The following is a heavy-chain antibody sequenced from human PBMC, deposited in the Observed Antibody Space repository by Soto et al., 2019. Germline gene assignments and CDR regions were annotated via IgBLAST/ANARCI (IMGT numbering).Heavy chain of an antibody. V-gene: IGHV3-21*01. CDR3: AREKSHNSLGGRFGMDV. J-gene: IGHJ6*02. CDR1: GFIFSDFS. D-gene: IGHD1-1*01. Sequence: GGSLRLSCAVSGFIFSDFSMNWVRQAPGKGLEWVASIGSSGGNSFYADSVKGRFIISRDNAKTSLDLQINSLRAEDTAVYYCAREKSHNSLGGRFGMDVWRQGTTVTVSS. CDR2: IGSSGGNS.